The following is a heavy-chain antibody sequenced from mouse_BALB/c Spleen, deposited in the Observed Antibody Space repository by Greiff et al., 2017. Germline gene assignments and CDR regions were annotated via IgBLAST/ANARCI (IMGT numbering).Heavy chain of an antibody. D-gene: IGHD1-1*01. CDR2: ISSGSSTI. CDR3: AREVASFDY. Sequence: LVESGGGLVQPGGSRKLSCAASGFTFSSFGMHWVRQAPEKGLEWVAYISSGSSTIYYADTVKGRFTISRDNPKNTLFLQMTSLRSEDTAMYYCAREVASFDYWGQGTTLTVSS. J-gene: IGHJ2*01. V-gene: IGHV5-17*02. CDR1: GFTFSSFG.